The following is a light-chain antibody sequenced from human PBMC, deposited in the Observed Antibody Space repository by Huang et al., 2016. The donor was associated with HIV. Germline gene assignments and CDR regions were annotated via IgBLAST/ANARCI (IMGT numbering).Light chain of an antibody. J-gene: IGKJ2*01. V-gene: IGKV3-11*01. Sequence: EIVLTQSPATLSLSPGERATLSCRASQSVSSYLAWYQQKPGQAPRLLIYDASNRATGSPARFSGSGSGTDFTLTISSLEPEDFAVYYCQQRSVWPPYTFGQGTKLEIK. CDR3: QQRSVWPPYT. CDR2: DAS. CDR1: QSVSSY.